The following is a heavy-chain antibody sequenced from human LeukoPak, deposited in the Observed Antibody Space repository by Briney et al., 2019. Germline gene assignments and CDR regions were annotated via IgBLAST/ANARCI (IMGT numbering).Heavy chain of an antibody. D-gene: IGHD4-17*01. J-gene: IGHJ4*02. CDR2: IYYSGST. CDR3: ATKTTDYGGNDY. V-gene: IGHV4-30-4*01. CDR1: GGSISSGDYS. Sequence: SETLSLTCTVSGGSISSGDYSWSWIRQPPGKGLEWIGYIYYSGSTYYNPSLKSRVTISVDTSKNQFSLKLSSVTAADTAVYYCATKTTDYGGNDYWGQGTLVTVSS.